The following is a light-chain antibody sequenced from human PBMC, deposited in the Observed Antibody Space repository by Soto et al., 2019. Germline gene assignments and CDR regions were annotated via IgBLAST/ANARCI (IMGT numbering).Light chain of an antibody. CDR3: QQYSNLIT. CDR1: QDVSNY. V-gene: IGKV1-33*01. Sequence: DIQMTQSPSSLSASVGDRVTITCQASQDVSNYLNWYQQKLGKAPKLLIYDASNLETGVPSRFSGSGSGTYFSSTISSLQPEDFATYYCQQYSNLITFGQGTRLEIK. CDR2: DAS. J-gene: IGKJ5*01.